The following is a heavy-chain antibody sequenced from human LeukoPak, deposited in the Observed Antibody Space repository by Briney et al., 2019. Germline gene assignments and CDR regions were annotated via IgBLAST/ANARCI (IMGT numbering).Heavy chain of an antibody. V-gene: IGHV3-23*01. CDR1: GFTFSSYA. CDR2: ISGSGGIT. D-gene: IGHD5-18*01. J-gene: IGHJ4*02. Sequence: PGGSLRLSCAASGFTFSSYAMSWVRQAPGKGLEWVSAISGSGGITYYADSVKGRFTISRDNSKNTVHLQMNSLRAEDTAVYYCAKYYSYYVDYWGQGTLVNVSS. CDR3: AKYYSYYVDY.